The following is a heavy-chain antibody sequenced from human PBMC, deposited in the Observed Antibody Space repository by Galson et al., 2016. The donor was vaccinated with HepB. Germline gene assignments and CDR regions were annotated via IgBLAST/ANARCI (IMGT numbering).Heavy chain of an antibody. CDR2: IYFNGST. D-gene: IGHD3-3*01. Sequence: TLSLTCTVSGGSISSVGYFWSWVRQRPGKGLEWIGYIYFNGSTYFSPSLRSRVAITKDTSKNQFSLSLTSVPAADTAVYYCTRQFDYDFWGGYSGNFDYWGQGTLVTVSS. V-gene: IGHV4-31*03. CDR1: GGSISSVGYF. J-gene: IGHJ4*02. CDR3: TRQFDYDFWGGYSGNFDY.